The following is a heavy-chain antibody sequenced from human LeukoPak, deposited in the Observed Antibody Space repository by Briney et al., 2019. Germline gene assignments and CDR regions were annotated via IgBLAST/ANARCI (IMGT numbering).Heavy chain of an antibody. J-gene: IGHJ5*02. Sequence: PGGSLRLSCAASGFTVSNYYMSWVRQAPGKGLEWVSVIYSGGSTYYADSVKGRFTISRDNSKNTLYLQMNSLRAGDTAVYYCARDLEYYDFWSGPRNWFDPWGQGTLVTVSS. V-gene: IGHV3-53*01. D-gene: IGHD3-3*01. CDR1: GFTVSNYY. CDR3: ARDLEYYDFWSGPRNWFDP. CDR2: IYSGGST.